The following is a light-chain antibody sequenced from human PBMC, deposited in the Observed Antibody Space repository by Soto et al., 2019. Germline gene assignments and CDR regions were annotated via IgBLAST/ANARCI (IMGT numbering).Light chain of an antibody. CDR1: SSNFGSNY. CDR2: RHN. Sequence: QSVLTQPPSTSGTPGQRVTISCSGSSSNFGSNYVYWYQQLPGTAPKLLIYRHNQRPSGVPDRFSGSKSGTSASLAISGLRSEDEADYYCAAWDDSLSGHYVFGTGIKVSVL. J-gene: IGLJ1*01. CDR3: AAWDDSLSGHYV. V-gene: IGLV1-47*01.